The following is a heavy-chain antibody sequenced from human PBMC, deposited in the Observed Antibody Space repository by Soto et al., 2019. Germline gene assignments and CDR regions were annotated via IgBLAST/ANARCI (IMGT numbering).Heavy chain of an antibody. CDR3: TTEGAPGIAVVNYYYYYGMDV. V-gene: IGHV3-15*01. CDR1: GFTFSNAW. D-gene: IGHD6-19*01. J-gene: IGHJ6*02. Sequence: GGSLRLSCAASGFTFSNAWMSWVRQAPGKGLEWVGRIKSKTDGGTTDYAAPVKGRFTISRDDSKNTLYLQMNSLKTEDTAVYYCTTEGAPGIAVVNYYYYYGMDVWGQGTTVTVSS. CDR2: IKSKTDGGTT.